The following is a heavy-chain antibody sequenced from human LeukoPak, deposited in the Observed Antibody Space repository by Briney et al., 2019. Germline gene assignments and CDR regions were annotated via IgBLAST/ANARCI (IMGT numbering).Heavy chain of an antibody. Sequence: PSETLSLTCAVSGYSISGGYYWGWIRQSPGKGLEWIGSIYHSGSTCYNPSLKSRVTITVDTAKNQFSLKVSSLTAAHTAVYYCTRLAGSSGYGYWGEGTLVTVYS. CDR3: TRLAGSSGYGY. CDR1: GYSISGGYY. D-gene: IGHD6-25*01. J-gene: IGHJ4*02. CDR2: IYHSGST. V-gene: IGHV4-38-2*01.